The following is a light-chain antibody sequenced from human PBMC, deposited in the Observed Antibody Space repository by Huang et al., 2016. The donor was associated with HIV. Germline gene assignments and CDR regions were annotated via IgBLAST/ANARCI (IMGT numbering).Light chain of an antibody. J-gene: IGKJ2*01. Sequence: TQSTVTLSVSPGESATLSCRASQSISNNLAWYYQKPGQAPSLLIYGASTRGIGSPGMCNGSASGTQFTLTITSLQSEDFTTYYCQQYYIWPYTFGQGTKLEIK. CDR3: QQYYIWPYT. CDR1: QSISNN. CDR2: GAS. V-gene: IGKV3-15*01.